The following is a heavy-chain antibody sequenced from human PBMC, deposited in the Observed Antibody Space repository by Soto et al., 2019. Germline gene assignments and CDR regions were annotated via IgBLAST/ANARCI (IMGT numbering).Heavy chain of an antibody. J-gene: IGHJ5*02. D-gene: IGHD3-16*01. CDR1: GGSLSNYD. Sequence: TVEPLSVTCAVSGGSLSNYDLSWIRQPPGKGLEWIADINYIGTTNYNPSLKSRVTISIDTSKNQFSLNLYSVTAADTAVYYCARDGASGRNWFGPWGQGTLVTVSS. V-gene: IGHV4-59*01. CDR2: INYIGTT. CDR3: ARDGASGRNWFGP.